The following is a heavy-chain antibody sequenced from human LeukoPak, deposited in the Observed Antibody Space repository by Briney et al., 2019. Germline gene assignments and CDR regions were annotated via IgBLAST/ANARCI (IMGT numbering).Heavy chain of an antibody. CDR2: INHSGST. J-gene: IGHJ4*02. CDR1: GGSFSGYY. V-gene: IGHV4-34*01. D-gene: IGHD3-9*01. CDR3: AILDYDILTGYYGGFDY. Sequence: SETLSLTCAVYGGSFSGYYWSWIRQPPGKGMEWMGEINHSGSTNYNPSLKSRVTISVDTSKNQFSLKLSSVTAADTAVYYCAILDYDILTGYYGGFDYWGQGTLVTVSS.